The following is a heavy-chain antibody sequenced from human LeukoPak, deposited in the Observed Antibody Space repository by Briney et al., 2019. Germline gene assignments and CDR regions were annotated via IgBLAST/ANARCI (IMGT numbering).Heavy chain of an antibody. CDR1: GFTFSSYA. Sequence: GGSLRLSCAASGFTFSSYAMHWVRQASGKGLEWVAVISYDGSNKYYADSVKGRFTISRDNSKNTLYLQMNSLRAEDTAVYYCARDYDSIHAFDIWGQGTMVTVSS. D-gene: IGHD5-12*01. V-gene: IGHV3-30-3*01. J-gene: IGHJ3*02. CDR2: ISYDGSNK. CDR3: ARDYDSIHAFDI.